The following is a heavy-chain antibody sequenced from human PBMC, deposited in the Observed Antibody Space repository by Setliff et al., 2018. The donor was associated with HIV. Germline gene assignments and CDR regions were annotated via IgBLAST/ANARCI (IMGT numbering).Heavy chain of an antibody. J-gene: IGHJ6*03. V-gene: IGHV1-8*02. CDR3: ARGRSLVRGSGSPEYYYMDV. D-gene: IGHD3-10*01. CDR2: MNPNSGDT. Sequence: ASVKVSCKASGYTLTSYEINWVRQATGKGLERMGWMNPNSGDTGYAQKFQGRVTMTRNTAISTAFMELSSLRSEDTAVYYCARGRSLVRGSGSPEYYYMDVWGKGTTVTVSS. CDR1: GYTLTSYE.